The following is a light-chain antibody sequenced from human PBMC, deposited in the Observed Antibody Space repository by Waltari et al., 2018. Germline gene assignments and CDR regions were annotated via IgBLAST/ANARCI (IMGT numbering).Light chain of an antibody. Sequence: EIVMTQSPATLSVSPGERATLSCRASQSVSRNLALYQQKPGQAPRLLIYGASTRATGIPARFSGSGSGTEFTLTISSLQSEDFAVYYCQQYNNWPRTFGQGTKLEIK. CDR1: QSVSRN. CDR2: GAS. V-gene: IGKV3-15*01. CDR3: QQYNNWPRT. J-gene: IGKJ2*01.